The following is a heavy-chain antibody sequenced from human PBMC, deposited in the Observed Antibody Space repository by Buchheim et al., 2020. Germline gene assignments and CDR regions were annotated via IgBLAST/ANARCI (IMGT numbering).Heavy chain of an antibody. CDR3: AKAVEVTGSGDGCDY. J-gene: IGHJ4*02. CDR2: ISGSGDST. V-gene: IGHV3-23*01. Sequence: EVQLLESGGGLVQPGGSLRLSCATSGLTFRSYVMSWVRQAPGKGLEWVSAISGSGDSTYYADSVKGRFTISRDNSKNTLNLQMNSLRAEDSAVYYCAKAVEVTGSGDGCDYWGQGTL. CDR1: GLTFRSYV. D-gene: IGHD6-19*01.